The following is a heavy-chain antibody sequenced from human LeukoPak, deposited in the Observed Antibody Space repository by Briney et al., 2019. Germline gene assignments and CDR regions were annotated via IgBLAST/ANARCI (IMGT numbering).Heavy chain of an antibody. J-gene: IGHJ4*02. CDR2: IIPIFGTA. Sequence: SVKVSCEASGGTFSSYAISWVRQAPGQGLEWMGGIIPIFGTANYAQKFQGRVTITADESTSTAYMELSSLRSEDTAVYYCAITGGQQLVGAYFDYWGQGTLVTVSS. V-gene: IGHV1-69*01. D-gene: IGHD6-13*01. CDR1: GGTFSSYA. CDR3: AITGGQQLVGAYFDY.